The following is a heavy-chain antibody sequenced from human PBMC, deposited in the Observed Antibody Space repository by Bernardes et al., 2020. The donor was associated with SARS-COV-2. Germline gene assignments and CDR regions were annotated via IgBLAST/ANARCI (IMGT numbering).Heavy chain of an antibody. Sequence: GGSLRLSYAASGFTFSSYDVNWVRQAPGKGLEWVSYISSSGSTRFYADSVKGRFTISRDNAKNSLYLQMNSLRAEDTAVYYCARDESRITLFGVVTRYGMDVWGQGTTVTVSS. J-gene: IGHJ6*02. V-gene: IGHV3-48*03. CDR2: ISSSGSTR. D-gene: IGHD3-3*01. CDR3: ARDESRITLFGVVTRYGMDV. CDR1: GFTFSSYD.